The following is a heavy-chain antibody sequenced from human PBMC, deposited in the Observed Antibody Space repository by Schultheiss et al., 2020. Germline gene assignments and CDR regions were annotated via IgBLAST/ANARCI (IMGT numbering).Heavy chain of an antibody. Sequence: SETLSLTCTVSGGSISSGGYYWSWIRQHPGKGLEWIGYIYYSGSTYYNPSLKSRVTISVDTSKNQFSLKLSSVTAAGTVVYYCARDYGDYAPPDYWGQGTLVTVSS. CDR2: IYYSGST. J-gene: IGHJ4*02. D-gene: IGHD4-17*01. CDR1: GGSISSGGYY. CDR3: ARDYGDYAPPDY. V-gene: IGHV4-31*03.